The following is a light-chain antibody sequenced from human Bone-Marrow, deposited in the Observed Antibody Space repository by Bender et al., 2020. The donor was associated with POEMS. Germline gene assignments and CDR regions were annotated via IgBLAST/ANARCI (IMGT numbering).Light chain of an antibody. CDR2: EVS. CDR1: SSDVGGYNF. V-gene: IGLV2-8*01. Sequence: QSALTQPPSASGSPGQSVTISCTGTSSDVGGYNFLSWYQQHPGKAPKLMIYEVSQRPSGVPDRFSGSKSGNTASLTVSGLQAEDEADYYCTSYAASNKLLFGGGTKLTVL. J-gene: IGLJ2*01. CDR3: TSYAASNKLL.